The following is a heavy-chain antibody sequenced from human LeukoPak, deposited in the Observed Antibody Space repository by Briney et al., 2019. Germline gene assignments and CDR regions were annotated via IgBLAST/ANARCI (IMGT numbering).Heavy chain of an antibody. CDR1: GYTFTGYY. CDR2: INPNSGGT. V-gene: IGHV1-2*02. Sequence: ASVNVSCTASGYTFTGYYMHWVRQAPGQGLEWMGWINPNSGGTNYAQKFQGRVTMTRDTSISTAYMELSRLRSDDTAVYYCARERSRKPYYYYGMDVWGQGTTVTVSS. CDR3: ARERSRKPYYYYGMDV. J-gene: IGHJ6*02.